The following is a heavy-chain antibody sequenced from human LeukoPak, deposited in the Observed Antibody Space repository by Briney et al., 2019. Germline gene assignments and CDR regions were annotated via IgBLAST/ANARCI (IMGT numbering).Heavy chain of an antibody. CDR3: AKNWNYYDSSGYYWFGAFDI. CDR2: IYSGGST. CDR1: GFTVSSNY. Sequence: PGGSLRLSCAASGFTVSSNYMSWVRQAPGKGLEWVSVIYSGGSTYYADSVKGRFTISRDNSKNTLYLQMNSLRAEDTAVYYCAKNWNYYDSSGYYWFGAFDIWGQGTMVTVSS. J-gene: IGHJ3*02. D-gene: IGHD3-22*01. V-gene: IGHV3-53*01.